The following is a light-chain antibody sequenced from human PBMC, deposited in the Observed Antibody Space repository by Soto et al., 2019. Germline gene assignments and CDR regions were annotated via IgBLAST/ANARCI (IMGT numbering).Light chain of an antibody. Sequence: EIVLTQSPGTLSLSPGERGTLSCRASQSVSKNYLAWYQQKPGQAPRLLIYGASSRATGIPDRFSGSGSGTDFNLTISRLEPEDFAVYSCQQYASSPLTFGGGTKVEIK. CDR1: QSVSKNY. V-gene: IGKV3-20*01. CDR2: GAS. CDR3: QQYASSPLT. J-gene: IGKJ4*01.